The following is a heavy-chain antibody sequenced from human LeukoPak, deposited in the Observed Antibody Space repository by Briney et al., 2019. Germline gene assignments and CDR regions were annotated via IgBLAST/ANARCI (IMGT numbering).Heavy chain of an antibody. CDR2: ISGTGGST. CDR1: GFTFSSYA. D-gene: IGHD1-26*01. V-gene: IGHV3-23*01. Sequence: PGGSLRLSCAASGFTFSSYAMSWVRHAPGKGLEWVSTISGTGGSTYYADSVKGRFTISRDNAKNSLYLQMNSLRAEDTAVYYCARFVGAFNYFDYWGQGTLVTVSS. J-gene: IGHJ4*02. CDR3: ARFVGAFNYFDY.